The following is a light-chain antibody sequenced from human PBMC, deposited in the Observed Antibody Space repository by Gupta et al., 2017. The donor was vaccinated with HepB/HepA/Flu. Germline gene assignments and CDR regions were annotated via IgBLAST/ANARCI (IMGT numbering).Light chain of an antibody. CDR3: QQRDSFPFT. Sequence: DIQMTQSPSSLSASVGDRVTITCRASQSIRNYLNWYQQKPGKAPKLLIYTASSLQSGVPTRFSGSGSGTDFTLTISRRQPEDFASYFCQQRDSFPFTFGQGTXMEIK. CDR1: QSIRNY. CDR2: TAS. V-gene: IGKV1-39*01. J-gene: IGKJ2*01.